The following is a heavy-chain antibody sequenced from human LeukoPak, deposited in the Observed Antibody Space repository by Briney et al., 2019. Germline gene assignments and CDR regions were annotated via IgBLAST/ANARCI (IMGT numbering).Heavy chain of an antibody. V-gene: IGHV3-23*01. CDR1: GFTFSSYG. Sequence: PGGTLRLSCAASGFTFSSYGMSWVRQAPGKGLEWVSAISGSGGSTYYADSVKGRFTISRDNSKNTLYLQMNSLRAEDTAVYYCAKHGFGVFEGYWGQGTLVTVSS. J-gene: IGHJ4*02. CDR2: ISGSGGST. CDR3: AKHGFGVFEGY. D-gene: IGHD3-10*01.